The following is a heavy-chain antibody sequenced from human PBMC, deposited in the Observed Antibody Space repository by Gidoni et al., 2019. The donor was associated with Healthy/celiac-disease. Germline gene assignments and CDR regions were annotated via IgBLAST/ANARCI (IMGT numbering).Heavy chain of an antibody. CDR2: IYTSGST. CDR1: GGSISSGRYY. J-gene: IGHJ3*02. D-gene: IGHD3-22*01. V-gene: IGHV4-61*02. CDR3: ARDLAYYYDSSGYLDAFDI. Sequence: QVQLQESGPGLVKPSQTLSLTCTVSGGSISSGRYYWSWLRQPAGKGLEWIGRIYTSGSTNYNPSLKSRVTMSVDTSKNQFSLKLSSVTAADTAVYYCARDLAYYYDSSGYLDAFDIWGQGTMVTVSS.